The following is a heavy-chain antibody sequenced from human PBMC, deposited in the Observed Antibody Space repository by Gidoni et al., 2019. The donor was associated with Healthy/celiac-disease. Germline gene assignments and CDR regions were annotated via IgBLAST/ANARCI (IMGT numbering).Heavy chain of an antibody. J-gene: IGHJ4*02. Sequence: EVHLVESGGGLVQPGRSLRLSCAASGFTFDDYAMHWVRQAPGKGLEWVSGISWNSGSIGYADSVKGRFTISRDNAKNSLYLQMNSLRAEDTALYYCAKDGLAVFPAAPYYFDYWGQGTLVTVSS. V-gene: IGHV3-9*01. CDR1: GFTFDDYA. CDR2: ISWNSGSI. CDR3: AKDGLAVFPAAPYYFDY. D-gene: IGHD2-2*01.